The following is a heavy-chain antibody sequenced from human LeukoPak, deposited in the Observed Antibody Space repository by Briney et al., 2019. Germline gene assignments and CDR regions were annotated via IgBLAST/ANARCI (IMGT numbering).Heavy chain of an antibody. CDR3: ARDRWDSVEMVGMDV. D-gene: IGHD5-24*01. J-gene: IGHJ6*02. CDR2: ITPIFGTA. CDR1: GGTFNRYA. Sequence: ASVKVSCTASGGTFNRYAVTWVRQAPGQGLEWMGGITPIFGTANYAQKFQGRVTITTDESTDTAYMELTSLTSEDTAVYYCARDRWDSVEMVGMDVWGQGTTVTVSS. V-gene: IGHV1-69*05.